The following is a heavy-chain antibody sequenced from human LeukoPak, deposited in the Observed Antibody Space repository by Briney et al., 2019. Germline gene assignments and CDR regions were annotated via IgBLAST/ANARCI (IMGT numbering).Heavy chain of an antibody. J-gene: IGHJ4*02. CDR1: GFTFSSYG. D-gene: IGHD2-21*01. V-gene: IGHV3-30*02. CDR3: AKIGVVSEVY. Sequence: PGGSLRLSCAASGFTFSSYGMHWVRQASGKGLEWVAFIRYDGSNKYYADSVKGRFTISRDNSKNTLYLQMNSLRAEDTAVYYCAKIGVVSEVYWGQGTLVTVSS. CDR2: IRYDGSNK.